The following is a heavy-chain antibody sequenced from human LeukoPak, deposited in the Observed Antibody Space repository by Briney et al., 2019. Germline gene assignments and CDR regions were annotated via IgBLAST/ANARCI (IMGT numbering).Heavy chain of an antibody. Sequence: PGGSLRLSCAASGFTFRSYAMSWVRQAPGKGLEWVSTLSGSGGSTYYADSVKGRFTISRDNSKNTLHLQMNSLRAEDTAVYYCARGSLHSAYGFDYWGQGTLVTVSS. D-gene: IGHD5-12*01. CDR3: ARGSLHSAYGFDY. V-gene: IGHV3-23*01. CDR1: GFTFRSYA. J-gene: IGHJ4*02. CDR2: LSGSGGST.